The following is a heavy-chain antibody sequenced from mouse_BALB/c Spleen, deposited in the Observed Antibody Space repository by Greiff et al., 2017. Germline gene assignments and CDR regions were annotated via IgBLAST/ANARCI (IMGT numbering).Heavy chain of an antibody. CDR3: GRGWYFDV. CDR1: GFTFTDYY. J-gene: IGHJ1*01. Sequence: EVHLVESGGGLVQPGGSLRLSCATSGFTFTDYYMNWVRQPPGKALEWLGFIRNKPNGYTTEYSASVKGRFTISRDNSQSILYLQMNTLRAEDSATYYCGRGWYFDVWGAGTTVTVSS. V-gene: IGHV7-3*02. CDR2: IRNKPNGYTT.